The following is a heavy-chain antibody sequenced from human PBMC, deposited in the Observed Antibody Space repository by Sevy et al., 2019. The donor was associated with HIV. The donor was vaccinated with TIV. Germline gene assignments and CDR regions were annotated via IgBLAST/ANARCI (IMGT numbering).Heavy chain of an antibody. CDR1: GGTFSSYA. CDR3: AGVYFISSSWYYFDY. CDR2: IIPIFGTA. Sequence: ASVKVSCKASGGTFSSYAISWVRQAPGQGLEWMGGIIPIFGTANYAQKFQGRVTITADESTSTAYMELSSLRSEDTAVYYCAGVYFISSSWYYFDYWGQGTLVTVSS. D-gene: IGHD6-13*01. J-gene: IGHJ4*02. V-gene: IGHV1-69*13.